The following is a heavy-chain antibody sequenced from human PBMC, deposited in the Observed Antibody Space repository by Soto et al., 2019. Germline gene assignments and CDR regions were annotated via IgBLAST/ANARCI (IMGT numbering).Heavy chain of an antibody. D-gene: IGHD3-10*01. Sequence: QVQLVQSGAEVKRPGSSVKVSCKASGDTFNFYSINWVRQAPGVGIEWMGRVNPIVSMSNYAQKFQGRVTMTADNSKSTAYMELSSLRSEDTAIYYCASSYGSGYLAFDYWGQGALVTVSS. CDR2: VNPIVSMS. CDR1: GDTFNFYS. V-gene: IGHV1-69*02. CDR3: ASSYGSGYLAFDY. J-gene: IGHJ4*02.